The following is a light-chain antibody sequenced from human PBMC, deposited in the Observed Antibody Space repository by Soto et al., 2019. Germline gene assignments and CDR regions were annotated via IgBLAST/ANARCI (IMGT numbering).Light chain of an antibody. CDR3: SSYTSSRTYI. CDR2: DVS. V-gene: IGLV2-14*03. Sequence: QSVLAQPASVSGSPGQSITIACTGTSSYVGGYNYVSWYQQHPGKAPKLIFYDVSNRPSGVSNRFSGSKSGNTASLTISGLQAEDEADYSCSSYTSSRTYIFGTGTKVTVL. J-gene: IGLJ1*01. CDR1: SSYVGGYNY.